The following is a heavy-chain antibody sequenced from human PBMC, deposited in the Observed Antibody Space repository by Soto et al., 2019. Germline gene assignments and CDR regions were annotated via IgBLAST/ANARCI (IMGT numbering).Heavy chain of an antibody. CDR3: SRVDPGETSPFDH. CDR1: GYTFTSYG. D-gene: IGHD3-10*01. J-gene: IGHJ4*02. Sequence: ASVKVSCKASGYTFTSYGISWVRQAPGQGLEWMGWINTFYGSRMFAQSFQGRVTMTRDTSTSTVYMEVSSLRSDDSAVYYCSRVDPGETSPFDHWGQGTLVTVSS. V-gene: IGHV1-18*01. CDR2: INTFYGSR.